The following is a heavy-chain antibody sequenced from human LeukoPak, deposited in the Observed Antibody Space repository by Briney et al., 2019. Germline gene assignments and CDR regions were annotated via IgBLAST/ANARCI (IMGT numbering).Heavy chain of an antibody. CDR3: ARGQGTVTTH. D-gene: IGHD4-11*01. CDR1: GGSFSGYY. Sequence: ASETLSLTCAVSGGSFSGYYWTWIRQPPGKGLEWIGEINHSGSANYNLSLMSRVTISLDTSKNHFSLNLSSVTAADTAVYYCARGQGTVTTHWGQGTLVTVSS. CDR2: INHSGSA. V-gene: IGHV4-34*01. J-gene: IGHJ4*02.